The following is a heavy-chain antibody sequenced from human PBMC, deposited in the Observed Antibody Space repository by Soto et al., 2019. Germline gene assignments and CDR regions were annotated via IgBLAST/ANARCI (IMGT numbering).Heavy chain of an antibody. V-gene: IGHV6-1*01. D-gene: IGHD6-13*01. CDR2: TYYRSKWYS. J-gene: IGHJ4*02. Sequence: SQTLSLTCAISGDSVSSNSVCWNWIRQSPSRGLEWLGRTYYRSKWYSDYGASVRGRININADTSKDQVSLQLDSATPEDTAVYFCARYTSSWYLDYWGQGTQVTVSS. CDR1: GDSVSSNSVC. CDR3: ARYTSSWYLDY.